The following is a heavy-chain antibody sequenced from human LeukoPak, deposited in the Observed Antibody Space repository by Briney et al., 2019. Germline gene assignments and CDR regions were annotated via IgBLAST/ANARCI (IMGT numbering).Heavy chain of an antibody. CDR3: ARAKAWWVDPSSLDY. CDR2: INSDGSST. D-gene: IGHD2-15*01. V-gene: IGHV3-74*01. CDR1: GFTFSSYW. Sequence: PGGSLRLSCAASGFTFSSYWMHWVRQAPGKGLVWVSRINSDGSSTSYADSVKGRFTISRDNAKNTLYLQMNSLRAEDTAVYYCARAKAWWVDPSSLDYWGQGTLVTVSS. J-gene: IGHJ4*02.